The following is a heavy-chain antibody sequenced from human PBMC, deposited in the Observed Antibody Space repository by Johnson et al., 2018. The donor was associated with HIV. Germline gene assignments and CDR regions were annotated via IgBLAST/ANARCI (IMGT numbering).Heavy chain of an antibody. CDR2: ISRGGSSASVI. Sequence: QVQLVESVGGLVKPGGSLRLSCAASGFSFSDYFVSWIRQAPGKGLEWVSYISRGGSSASVIYYADSVKGRYTISRENAKNSVYLQRNSLRSDDTAVYYCASDYGDYDHAFDIWGRGTVVTVTS. V-gene: IGHV3-11*04. J-gene: IGHJ3*02. CDR3: ASDYGDYDHAFDI. D-gene: IGHD4-17*01. CDR1: GFSFSDYF.